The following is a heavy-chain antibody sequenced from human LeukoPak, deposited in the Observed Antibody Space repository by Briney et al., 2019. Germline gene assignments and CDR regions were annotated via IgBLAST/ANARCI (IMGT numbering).Heavy chain of an antibody. J-gene: IGHJ5*02. V-gene: IGHV4-34*01. Sequence: SETLSLTCAVYGGSFSGYYWSWIRQPPGKGLEWIGEINHSGSTNYNPSLKSRVTISVDTSKNQLSLKLSSVTAADTAVYYCARGGRDYDFWSGYYNWFDPWGQGTLVTVSS. CDR3: ARGGRDYDFWSGYYNWFDP. CDR2: INHSGST. D-gene: IGHD3-3*01. CDR1: GGSFSGYY.